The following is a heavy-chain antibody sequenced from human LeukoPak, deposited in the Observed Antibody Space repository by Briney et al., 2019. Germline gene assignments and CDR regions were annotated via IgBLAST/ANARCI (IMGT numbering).Heavy chain of an antibody. CDR3: ARGGKCSDGKCYLIDY. J-gene: IGHJ4*02. Sequence: PGGSLRLSCVASGLTFSNSAMHWVRQAPGKGLEWVAIMSFDGSHERYGDSVKGRFNLSRDNSKNTLYLQINSLRTEDTAVYYCARGGKCSDGKCYLIDYWGQGTLVTVSS. V-gene: IGHV3-30*04. CDR1: GLTFSNSA. D-gene: IGHD2-15*01. CDR2: MSFDGSHE.